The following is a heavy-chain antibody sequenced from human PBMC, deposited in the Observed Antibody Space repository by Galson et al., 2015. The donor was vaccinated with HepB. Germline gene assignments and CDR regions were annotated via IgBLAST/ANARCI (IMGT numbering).Heavy chain of an antibody. D-gene: IGHD2-21*02. CDR2: ISYDGSNK. CDR3: AKDAVTATRYYYNYHMDV. V-gene: IGHV3-30*18. CDR1: GFTFSSYG. Sequence: SLRLSCAASGFTFSSYGMHWVRQAPGKGLEWVAVISYDGSNKYYADSVKGRFTISRENSKNTLYLQMNSLRAEDTAVYFCAKDAVTATRYYYNYHMDVRGKGATVTVSS. J-gene: IGHJ6*03.